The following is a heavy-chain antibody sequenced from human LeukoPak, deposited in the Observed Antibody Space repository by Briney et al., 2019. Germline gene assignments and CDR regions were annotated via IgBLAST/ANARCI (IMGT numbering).Heavy chain of an antibody. CDR3: AKDHGYCSSTSCYPSENY. CDR2: ISGSGGST. D-gene: IGHD2-2*01. Sequence: GGSLRLSCAASGFTFSSYAMSWVRQAPGKGLEWVSAISGSGGSTYYADSVKGRFTISRDNSKNTLYLQMNSLGAEDTAVYYCAKDHGYCSSTSCYPSENYWGQGTLVTVSS. V-gene: IGHV3-23*01. J-gene: IGHJ4*02. CDR1: GFTFSSYA.